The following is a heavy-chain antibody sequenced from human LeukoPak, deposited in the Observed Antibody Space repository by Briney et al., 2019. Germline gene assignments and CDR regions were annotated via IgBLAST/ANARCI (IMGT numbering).Heavy chain of an antibody. CDR1: GFTFSSYG. J-gene: IGHJ4*02. CDR3: ATVLRGSSWFYFDC. D-gene: IGHD6-13*01. V-gene: IGHV3-33*01. Sequence: PGGSLRLSCAGSGFTFSSYGMHWVRQAPGKGLEWVAVIWYDGTNKYYADSAKGRFTISRDNSKNTLYLQMNSLRAEDTAVYYCATVLRGSSWFYFDCWGQGTLVTVSS. CDR2: IWYDGTNK.